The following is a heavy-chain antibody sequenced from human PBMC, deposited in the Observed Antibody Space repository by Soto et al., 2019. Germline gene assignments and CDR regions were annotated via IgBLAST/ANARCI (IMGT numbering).Heavy chain of an antibody. V-gene: IGHV3-21*01. Sequence: GGSLRLSCAASGFTFSSYSMTWVRQAPGKGLEWVSSISSSGSYIHYADSVKGRFTISRDNAKNSLYLQMNSLRAEDTAVYYCAREGTYYDILTGYYQYYFDYWGQGALVTVSS. D-gene: IGHD3-9*01. CDR3: AREGTYYDILTGYYQYYFDY. CDR2: ISSSGSYI. J-gene: IGHJ4*02. CDR1: GFTFSSYS.